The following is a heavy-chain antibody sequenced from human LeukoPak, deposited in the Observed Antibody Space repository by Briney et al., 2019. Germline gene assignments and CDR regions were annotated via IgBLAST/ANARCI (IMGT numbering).Heavy chain of an antibody. CDR2: ISAYNGNT. D-gene: IGHD2-15*01. Sequence: ASVKVSCKASGYTFTSYGISWVRQAPGQGLEWMGWISAYNGNTNYAQKLQGRVTMTTDTSTSTAYMELRSLRSDDTAVYYCARDLCSGAGCYFAFDIWGQGTMVTVSS. J-gene: IGHJ3*02. CDR3: ARDLCSGAGCYFAFDI. V-gene: IGHV1-18*01. CDR1: GYTFTSYG.